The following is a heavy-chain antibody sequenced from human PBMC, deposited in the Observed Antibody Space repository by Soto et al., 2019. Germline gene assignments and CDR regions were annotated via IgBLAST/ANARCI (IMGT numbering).Heavy chain of an antibody. CDR1: GASISSGGYY. Sequence: SETLSLTCTVSGASISSGGYYWSWIRQLPGKGLEWIGYIYYNGDTYYNPSLESRVSISVHTSENQFSLRLTSVTAADTAVYYCARVGGPYYYVSGTYFFDYWGLGTLVTVSS. J-gene: IGHJ4*02. D-gene: IGHD3-10*01. V-gene: IGHV4-31*03. CDR3: ARVGGPYYYVSGTYFFDY. CDR2: IYYNGDT.